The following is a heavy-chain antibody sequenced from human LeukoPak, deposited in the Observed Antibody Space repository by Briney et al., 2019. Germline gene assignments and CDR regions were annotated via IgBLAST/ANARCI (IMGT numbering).Heavy chain of an antibody. V-gene: IGHV3-23*01. J-gene: IGHJ4*02. D-gene: IGHD3-10*01. Sequence: GGSLRLSCAASGFTFSSYAMSWVRQAPGKGLEWVSAISGSGGSTYYADSVKGRFTISRDNSKNTLYLQMNSLRAEDTAVYYCAKADLPKYYYCSGSYYPPPNFDYWGQGTLVTVSS. CDR3: AKADLPKYYYCSGSYYPPPNFDY. CDR1: GFTFSSYA. CDR2: ISGSGGST.